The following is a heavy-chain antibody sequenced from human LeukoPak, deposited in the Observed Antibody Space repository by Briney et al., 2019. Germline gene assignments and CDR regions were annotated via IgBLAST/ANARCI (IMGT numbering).Heavy chain of an antibody. Sequence: GGSLRLSCAASGFTFSSYGMHWVRQAPGKGLEWVAVISYDGSNKYYADSVKGRFTISRDNSKNTLYVQMNSLRAEDTAVYYCAKDRDNTVLTPVGDSWGQGTLVTVSS. CDR3: AKDRDNTVLTPVGDS. D-gene: IGHD4-23*01. J-gene: IGHJ4*02. CDR2: ISYDGSNK. V-gene: IGHV3-30*18. CDR1: GFTFSSYG.